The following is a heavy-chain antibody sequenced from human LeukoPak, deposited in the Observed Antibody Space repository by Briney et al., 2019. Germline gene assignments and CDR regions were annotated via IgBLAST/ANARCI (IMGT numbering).Heavy chain of an antibody. CDR2: INHSGST. CDR1: GGSFSGYY. V-gene: IGHV4-34*01. CDR3: ARSRLAVRFPYDY. J-gene: IGHJ4*02. D-gene: IGHD3-10*01. Sequence: PSETLPITGAVYGGSFSGYYWSWIRQPPGKGLEWIGEINHSGSTNYNPSLKSRVTISVDTSKNQFSLKLSSVTAADTAVYYCARSRLAVRFPYDYWGQGTAVTIPS.